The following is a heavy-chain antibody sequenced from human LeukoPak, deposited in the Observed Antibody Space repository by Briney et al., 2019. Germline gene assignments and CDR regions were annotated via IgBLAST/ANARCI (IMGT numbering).Heavy chain of an antibody. Sequence: GGSLRLSCAASGFTFSSYAMHWVRQAPAKGLEWVAVIWYDGSNKYYADSVKGRFTISRDNSKNTLDLQMNSLRAEDTAVYYCARDRSYDFCSGYSTPDYWGQGTLVTVSS. CDR2: IWYDGSNK. CDR1: GFTFSSYA. V-gene: IGHV3-33*08. D-gene: IGHD3-3*01. J-gene: IGHJ4*02. CDR3: ARDRSYDFCSGYSTPDY.